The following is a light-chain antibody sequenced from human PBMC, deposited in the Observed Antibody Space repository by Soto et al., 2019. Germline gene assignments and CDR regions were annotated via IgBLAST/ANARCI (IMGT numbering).Light chain of an antibody. Sequence: QSVLTQPPSVSGAPGQRVTISCTGTTSNIGAPHAVHWYQQVPGTAPKLLVYDNNNRPSGVPDRFTCSKSGTSASLAITGLQAEDEADYFFLSFDNSLSRSVFGGGTKLTVL. J-gene: IGLJ2*01. CDR2: DNN. CDR3: LSFDNSLSRSV. CDR1: TSNIGAPHA. V-gene: IGLV1-40*01.